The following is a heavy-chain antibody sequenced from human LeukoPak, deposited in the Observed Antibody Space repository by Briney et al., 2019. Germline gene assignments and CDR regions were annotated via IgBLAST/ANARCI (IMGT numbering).Heavy chain of an antibody. CDR3: AREGLGI. Sequence: SETLSLTYTVSGGSISSGDYYWSWSRQPPGKGLEWIGYIYYSGSTYYNPSLKSRVTISVDTSKNQFSLKLSSVTAADTAVYYCAREGLGILGQGTMVTVSS. CDR1: GGSISSGDYY. CDR2: IYYSGST. V-gene: IGHV4-30-4*01. J-gene: IGHJ3*02. D-gene: IGHD3-22*01.